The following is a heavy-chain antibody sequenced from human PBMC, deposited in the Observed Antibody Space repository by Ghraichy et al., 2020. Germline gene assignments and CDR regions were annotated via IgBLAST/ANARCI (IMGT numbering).Heavy chain of an antibody. V-gene: IGHV4-59*01. Sequence: SETLSLTCTVSGGSISSYYWSWNRQPPGKGLEWIGYIYYSGSTNYNPSLKSRVTISVDTSKNQFSLKLSSVTAADTAVYYCARILMPMYNFDYWGQGTLVTVSS. CDR3: ARILMPMYNFDY. CDR2: IYYSGST. J-gene: IGHJ4*02. CDR1: GGSISSYY. D-gene: IGHD2-2*01.